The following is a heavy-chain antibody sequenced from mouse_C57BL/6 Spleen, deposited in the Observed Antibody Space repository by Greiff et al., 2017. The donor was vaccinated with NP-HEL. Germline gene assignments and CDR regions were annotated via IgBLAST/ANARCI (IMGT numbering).Heavy chain of an antibody. Sequence: QVQLKESGPGLVAPSQSLSITCTVSGFSLTSYGVHWVRQPPGKGLEWLVVIWSDGSTTYNSALESRLSISKDNSKSQVFLKMNSLQTDDTAMYYCARSIYYDYEDYAMDYWGQGTSVTVSS. D-gene: IGHD2-4*01. CDR1: GFSLTSYG. CDR3: ARSIYYDYEDYAMDY. V-gene: IGHV2-6*03. J-gene: IGHJ4*01. CDR2: IWSDGST.